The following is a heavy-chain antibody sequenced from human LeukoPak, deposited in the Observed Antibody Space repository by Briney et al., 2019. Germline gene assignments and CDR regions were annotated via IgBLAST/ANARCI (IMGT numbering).Heavy chain of an antibody. CDR2: INHSGST. V-gene: IGHV4-34*01. CDR3: ARGLWGYCSGGSCYYYYMDV. Sequence: SETLSLTCAVYGGSFSGYYWSWIRQPPGKGLEWIGEINHSGSTNYNPSLKSRVTILVDTSKNQFSLKLSSVTAADTAVYYCARGLWGYCSGGSCYYYYMDVWGKGTTVTVSS. D-gene: IGHD2-15*01. CDR1: GGSFSGYY. J-gene: IGHJ6*03.